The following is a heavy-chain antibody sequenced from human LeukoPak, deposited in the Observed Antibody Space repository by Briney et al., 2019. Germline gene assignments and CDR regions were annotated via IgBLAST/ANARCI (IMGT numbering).Heavy chain of an antibody. D-gene: IGHD3-10*01. CDR3: ARDYLGFGESGFDY. CDR2: ISSRSNYI. Sequence: GGSLTLFCAVSGFSYSLQNKLWLRQAPGKGLEWVASISSRSNYIYYADSLKGRVTVSRDNARHSLFLQMTSLRAEDTAVYYCARDYLGFGESGFDYWGQGTQVIVSS. J-gene: IGHJ4*02. V-gene: IGHV3-21*01. CDR1: GFSYSLQN.